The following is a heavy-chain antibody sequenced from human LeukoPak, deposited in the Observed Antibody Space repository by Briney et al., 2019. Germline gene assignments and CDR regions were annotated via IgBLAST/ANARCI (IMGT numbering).Heavy chain of an antibody. CDR1: GFTFTNAR. D-gene: IGHD6-19*01. J-gene: IGHJ4*01. Sequence: GGSLRLSCIASGFTFTNARMTWVRQSPRMGLEWVGRIKSNINGGTSDYAEPVKGRFIISRDDSRNTVYLQMTSLKPEDTGMYYCTTHSVTVTGTHFWGQGALVTVSS. CDR2: IKSNINGGTS. CDR3: TTHSVTVTGTHF. V-gene: IGHV3-15*07.